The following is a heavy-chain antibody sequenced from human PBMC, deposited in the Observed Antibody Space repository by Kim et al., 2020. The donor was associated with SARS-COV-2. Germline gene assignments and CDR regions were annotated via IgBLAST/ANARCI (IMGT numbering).Heavy chain of an antibody. J-gene: IGHJ3*02. V-gene: IGHV3-30*18. CDR3: ANMYRYIWGSYRYGTDAFDI. Sequence: GGSLRLSCAASGFTFSSYGMHWVRQAPGKGLEWVAVISYDGSNKYYADSVKGRFTISRDNSKNTLYLQMNSLRAEDTAVYYCANMYRYIWGSYRYGTDAFDIWGQGTMVTASS. CDR2: ISYDGSNK. CDR1: GFTFSSYG. D-gene: IGHD3-16*02.